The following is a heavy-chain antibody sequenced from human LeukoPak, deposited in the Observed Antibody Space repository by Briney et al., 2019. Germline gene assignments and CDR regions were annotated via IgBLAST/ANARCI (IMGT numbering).Heavy chain of an antibody. CDR3: ARELGTGTTGRRAFDI. CDR2: INPNSGGT. D-gene: IGHD1/OR15-1a*01. CDR1: VYTFTVYY. J-gene: IGHJ3*02. V-gene: IGHV1-2*02. Sequence: GASVKVSCKASVYTFTVYYMHWARHAPGQGLEWMVCINPNSGGTNYAQKFQGRVTMTRDTSPSTAYMELSRLRSEDTAVFYCARELGTGTTGRRAFDIWGQGTMVTVSS.